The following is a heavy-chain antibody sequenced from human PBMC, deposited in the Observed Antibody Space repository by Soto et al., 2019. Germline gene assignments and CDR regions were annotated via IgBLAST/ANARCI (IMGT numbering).Heavy chain of an antibody. J-gene: IGHJ6*02. D-gene: IGHD3-3*01. Sequence: SETLSLTCAVSGGSISSSNWWSWVRQPPGKGLEWIGEIYHSGSTNYNPSLKSRVTISVDKSKNQFSLKLSSVTAADTAVYYCARSRRNYDVWSGYYRFYYYYGMDVWGQGTTVTVSS. CDR1: GGSISSSNW. CDR2: IYHSGST. CDR3: ARSRRNYDVWSGYYRFYYYYGMDV. V-gene: IGHV4-4*02.